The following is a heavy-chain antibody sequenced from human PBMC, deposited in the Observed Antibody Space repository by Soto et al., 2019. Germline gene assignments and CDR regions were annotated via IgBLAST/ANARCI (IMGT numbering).Heavy chain of an antibody. CDR1: GYTFTSYG. V-gene: IGHV1-18*01. Sequence: QVQLVQSGAEVKKPGASVKVSCKASGYTFTSYGISWVRQAPGQGLEWMGRISAYNGNTNYAQKLQGRVTMTTDTTTSTAYMRLRRLRSDDPAVYYCAGVVGALGDWFDPWGQGTLVTVSS. J-gene: IGHJ5*02. CDR2: ISAYNGNT. D-gene: IGHD1-26*01. CDR3: AGVVGALGDWFDP.